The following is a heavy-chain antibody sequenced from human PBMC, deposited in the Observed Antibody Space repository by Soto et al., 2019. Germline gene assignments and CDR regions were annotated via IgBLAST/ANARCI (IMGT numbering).Heavy chain of an antibody. D-gene: IGHD3-3*01. Sequence: GGSLRLSCAASGFTLSSYGMHWVRQDPGKGMEWVAVISYDGSNKYYADSVKGRFTISSDNSKNTLYLPMNSLRAEDTAVYYCAKGDLRCLDWLDYYYYGMAVWGQGTTGTVSS. CDR1: GFTLSSYG. CDR3: AKGDLRCLDWLDYYYYGMAV. CDR2: ISYDGSNK. J-gene: IGHJ6*02. V-gene: IGHV3-30*18.